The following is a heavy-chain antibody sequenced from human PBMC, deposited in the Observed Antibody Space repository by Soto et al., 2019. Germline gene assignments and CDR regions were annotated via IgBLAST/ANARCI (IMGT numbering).Heavy chain of an antibody. CDR1: GGSFSGYY. CDR2: INHSGST. Sequence: PSETLSLTCAVYGGSFSGYYWSWIRQPPGKGLEWIGEINHSGSTNYNPSLKSRVTISVDTSKNQFSLKLSSVTAADTAVYYCARGPRGNRPPQRFFDYWGQGTLVTVYS. V-gene: IGHV4-34*01. D-gene: IGHD3-16*01. J-gene: IGHJ4*02. CDR3: ARGPRGNRPPQRFFDY.